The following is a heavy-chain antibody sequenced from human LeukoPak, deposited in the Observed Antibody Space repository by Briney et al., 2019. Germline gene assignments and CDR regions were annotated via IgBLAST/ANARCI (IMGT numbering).Heavy chain of an antibody. V-gene: IGHV4-31*03. D-gene: IGHD3-22*01. CDR3: AREARDSSGYWIDY. J-gene: IGHJ4*02. Sequence: PSDTLSLTCTVSGGSISSVGYYWSWIRQHPGKGLEWIGYIYYSGSTYYNPSLKSRVTISVDTSKNQFSLKLSSVTAADTAVYYYAREARDSSGYWIDYWGQGTLVTVSS. CDR1: GGSISSVGYY. CDR2: IYYSGST.